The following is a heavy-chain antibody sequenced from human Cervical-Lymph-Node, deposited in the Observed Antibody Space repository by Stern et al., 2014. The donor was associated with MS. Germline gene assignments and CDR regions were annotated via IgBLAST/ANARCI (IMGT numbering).Heavy chain of an antibody. J-gene: IGHJ6*02. CDR1: GYTFTSYA. V-gene: IGHV1-3*01. CDR2: INAGNGNT. CDR3: ARWGRITILRNEAYGMDV. D-gene: IGHD3-9*01. Sequence: QLVQSGAEVKKPGASVKVSCKASGYTFTSYAMHWVRQAPGQRLEWMGWINAGNGNTKYSQKFQGRVTITRDTSASTAYMELSSLRSEDTAVYYCARWGRITILRNEAYGMDVWGQGTTVTVSS.